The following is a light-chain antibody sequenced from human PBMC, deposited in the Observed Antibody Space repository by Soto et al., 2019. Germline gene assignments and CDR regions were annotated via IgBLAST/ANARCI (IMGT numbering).Light chain of an antibody. CDR1: NSDVGIYDF. V-gene: IGLV2-14*01. CDR2: EVS. Sequence: QSVLTQPASVSGTPRQSITISCTGSNSDVGIYDFVSWYQHHPGRAPKLIVSEVSHRPSGVSNRFSGSKSGNTASLTISGLQSEDEADYYCISYTSDDVRYVFGTGTKLTVL. CDR3: ISYTSDDVRYV. J-gene: IGLJ1*01.